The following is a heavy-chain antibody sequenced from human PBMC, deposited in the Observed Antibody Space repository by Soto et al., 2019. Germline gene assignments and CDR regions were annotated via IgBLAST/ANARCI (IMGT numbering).Heavy chain of an antibody. CDR2: HYSGGST. CDR1: GFSVSSNY. D-gene: IGHD1-26*01. CDR3: ARHRHPRGTVGATSPLDP. J-gene: IGHJ5*02. V-gene: IGHV3-53*01. Sequence: GGSLRLSCAISGFSVSSNYLSWVRQAPGKGLEWVSVHYSGGSTYYADSGQGRFTISRDKSNNTLYLQMRRVRAEATAVYFCARHRHPRGTVGATSPLDPWGQGTQVTVSS.